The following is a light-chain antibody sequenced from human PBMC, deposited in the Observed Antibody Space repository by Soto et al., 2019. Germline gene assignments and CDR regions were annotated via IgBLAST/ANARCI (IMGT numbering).Light chain of an antibody. CDR3: QQRTDRPPWT. CDR1: QSIGLA. CDR2: DAS. J-gene: IGKJ1*01. V-gene: IGKV3-11*01. Sequence: EIVLTQSPATLSLSPGERATLSCRASQSIGLAIAWYQHKPGQALRLLIFDASQRATGIPARFRGSGSGTDFTLSISSLEPEEFAVYYCQQRTDRPPWTFGQGTKVESK.